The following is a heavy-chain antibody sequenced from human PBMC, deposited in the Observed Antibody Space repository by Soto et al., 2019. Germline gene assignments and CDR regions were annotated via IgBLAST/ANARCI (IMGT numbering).Heavy chain of an antibody. V-gene: IGHV6-1*01. CDR2: TYYRSKWYN. J-gene: IGHJ4*02. D-gene: IGHD6-19*01. CDR3: ARGGLGSGWYYIDS. Sequence: SQTLSRTCALSGDSVSSNSAAWIWTSQSPSIVLKWLVRTYYRSKWYNDYAVSVKSRITINPDTSKNQFSLQLNSVTPEDTAVYYCARGGLGSGWYYIDSWGQGILVTVSS. CDR1: GDSVSSNSAA.